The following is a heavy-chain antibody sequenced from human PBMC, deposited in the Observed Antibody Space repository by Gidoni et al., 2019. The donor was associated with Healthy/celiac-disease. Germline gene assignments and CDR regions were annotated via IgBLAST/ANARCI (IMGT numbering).Heavy chain of an antibody. V-gene: IGHV3-30-3*01. D-gene: IGHD1-26*01. CDR2: ISYDGSNK. J-gene: IGHJ4*02. CDR3: ARGDRPTTTNILLWDY. CDR1: GFTFSIFA. Sequence: QVQPVESGGGVVQPGRSLRLSCSASGFTFSIFAMHWVRQALGKGLEWVAVISYDGSNKYYADSVKGRFTISRDNSKNTLYLQMNSLRAEDTAVYYCARGDRPTTTNILLWDYWGQGTLVTVSS.